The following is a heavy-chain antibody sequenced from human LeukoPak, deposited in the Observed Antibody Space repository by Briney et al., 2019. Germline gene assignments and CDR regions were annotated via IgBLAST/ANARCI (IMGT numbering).Heavy chain of an antibody. CDR2: INPSGGST. CDR1: GYTFTSHY. D-gene: IGHD5-12*01. CDR3: ARELYSGYDVPGH. Sequence: ASVKVSCKASGYTFTSHYMHWVRQAPGQGLEWMGIINPSGGSTSYAQKFQGRVTMTRDTSTSTVYMELSSLRSEDTAVYYCARELYSGYDVPGHWGQGTLATVSS. J-gene: IGHJ4*02. V-gene: IGHV1-46*01.